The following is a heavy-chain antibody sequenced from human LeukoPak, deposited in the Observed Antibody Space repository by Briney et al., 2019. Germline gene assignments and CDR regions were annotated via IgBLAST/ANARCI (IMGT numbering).Heavy chain of an antibody. CDR1: GYSFTNYW. CDR3: AREFWGNLDY. CDR2: IYPGDSDI. V-gene: IGHV5-51*01. D-gene: IGHD7-27*01. J-gene: IGHJ4*02. Sequence: GESLKISCEGFGYSFTNYWIGWVRQMPGKGLEWMGIIYPGDSDIRYNPSFEGQVTISADRSISTAYLQWSSLKASDTAMYYCAREFWGNLDYWGQGTLVTVSS.